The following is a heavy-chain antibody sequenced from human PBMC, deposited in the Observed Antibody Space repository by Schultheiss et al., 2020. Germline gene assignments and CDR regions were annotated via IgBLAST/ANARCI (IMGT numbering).Heavy chain of an antibody. Sequence: KISCKASGGTFSSYAISWVRQAPGQGLEWMGGIIPIFGTANYAQKFQGRVTITADESTSTAYMELSGLRSEDTAVYYCATATAAAGIFDYWGQGTLVTVSS. V-gene: IGHV1-69*01. CDR1: GGTFSSYA. CDR3: ATATAAAGIFDY. D-gene: IGHD6-13*01. CDR2: IIPIFGTA. J-gene: IGHJ4*02.